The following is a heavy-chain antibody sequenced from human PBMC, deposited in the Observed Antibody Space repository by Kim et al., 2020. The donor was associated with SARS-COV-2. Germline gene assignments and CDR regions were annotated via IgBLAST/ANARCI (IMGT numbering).Heavy chain of an antibody. J-gene: IGHJ5*02. D-gene: IGHD3-22*01. CDR3: SKGVDSTGFYNWFDT. CDR1: GFTFSSFA. CDR2: ISGLNYSI. V-gene: IGHV3-23*01. Sequence: GGSLRLSCAASGFTFSSFAMGWVRQAPGKGLEWVSAISGLNYSIYYAESVKGRFTISRDNSKNTLYLQMNSLRAEDTAVYYCSKGVDSTGFYNWFDTWGPGARVTVSS.